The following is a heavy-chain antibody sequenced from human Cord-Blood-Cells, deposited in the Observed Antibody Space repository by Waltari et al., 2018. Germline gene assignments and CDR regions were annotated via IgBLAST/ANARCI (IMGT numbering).Heavy chain of an antibody. V-gene: IGHV4-34*01. Sequence: QVQLQQWGAGLLKPSETLSLTCAVYGGSFSGYYWSWIRQHPGKGLEWIGEINHSGRPNYNPSLKSRVTISVDTSKNQFSLKLSSVTAADTAVYYCARFRVSTILRGTNWFDPWGQGTLVTVSS. CDR2: INHSGRP. J-gene: IGHJ5*02. D-gene: IGHD1-7*01. CDR1: GGSFSGYY. CDR3: ARFRVSTILRGTNWFDP.